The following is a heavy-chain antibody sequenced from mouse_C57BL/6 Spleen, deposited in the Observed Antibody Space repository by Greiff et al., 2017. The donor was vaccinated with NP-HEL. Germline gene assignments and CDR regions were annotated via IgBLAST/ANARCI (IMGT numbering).Heavy chain of an antibody. CDR3: ARTSYYSSSFDY. D-gene: IGHD1-1*01. V-gene: IGHV1-19*01. CDR1: GYTFTDYY. J-gene: IGHJ2*01. Sequence: EVQLQQSGPVLVKPGASVKMSCKASGYTFTDYYMNWVKQSHGKSLEWIGVINPYNGGTSYNQKFKGKATLTVDKSSSTAYMELNSLTSEDSAVYYCARTSYYSSSFDYWGQGTTLTVSS. CDR2: INPYNGGT.